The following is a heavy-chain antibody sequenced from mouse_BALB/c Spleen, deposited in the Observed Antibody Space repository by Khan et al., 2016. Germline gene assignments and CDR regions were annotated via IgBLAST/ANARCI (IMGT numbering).Heavy chain of an antibody. V-gene: IGHV9-3*02. Sequence: QIQLVQSGPDLKKPGETVKISCKASGYTFTNYGMNWVKQAPGKGLKWMGWINTNTGEPTYAEEFKGRFAFSLETSATTAYLQINNLKTEDTATYFCAEDYYGSSWFAYWGQGTLVTVSA. D-gene: IGHD1-1*01. CDR2: INTNTGEP. J-gene: IGHJ3*01. CDR3: AEDYYGSSWFAY. CDR1: GYTFTNYG.